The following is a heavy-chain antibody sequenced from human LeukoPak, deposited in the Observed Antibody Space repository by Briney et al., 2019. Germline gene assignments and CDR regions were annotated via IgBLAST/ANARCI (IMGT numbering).Heavy chain of an antibody. CDR1: GFTFGDYA. CDR2: IRSKAYGGTT. Sequence: GGSLRLSCTASGFTFGDYAMSWVRQAPGRGREWVGLIRSKAYGGTTEYAASVKGRFTISRDDSKSIAYLQMNSLKTEDTAVYYCTRVAWVGSKHLGYWGQGTLVTVSS. CDR3: TRVAWVGSKHLGY. V-gene: IGHV3-49*04. J-gene: IGHJ4*02. D-gene: IGHD3-10*01.